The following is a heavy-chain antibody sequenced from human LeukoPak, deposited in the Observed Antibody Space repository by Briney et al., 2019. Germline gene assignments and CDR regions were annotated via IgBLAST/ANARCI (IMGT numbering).Heavy chain of an antibody. CDR1: GDSITGYY. Sequence: SETLSLTCSVSGDSITGYYWGWIRQPPGKGLEWIGSIYYSGSTYYNPSLKSRVTISVDTSKNQFSLKLSSVTAADTAVYYCAVVPAAMAWFDPWGQGTLVTVSS. CDR2: IYYSGST. D-gene: IGHD2-2*01. J-gene: IGHJ5*02. V-gene: IGHV4-39*01. CDR3: AVVPAAMAWFDP.